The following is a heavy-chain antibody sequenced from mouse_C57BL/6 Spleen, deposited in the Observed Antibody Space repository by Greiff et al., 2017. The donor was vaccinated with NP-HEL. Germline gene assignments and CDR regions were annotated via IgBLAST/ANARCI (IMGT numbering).Heavy chain of an antibody. V-gene: IGHV7-3*01. J-gene: IGHJ4*01. Sequence: EVQLVESGGGLVQPGGSLSLSCAASGFTFTDYYMSWVRQPPGKALEWLGFIRNKANGYTTEYSASVKGRFTISRDNSQSILYLQMNALRAEDSATYYCARGESYYYAMDYWGQGTSVTVSS. CDR3: ARGESYYYAMDY. CDR1: GFTFTDYY. D-gene: IGHD1-3*01. CDR2: IRNKANGYTT.